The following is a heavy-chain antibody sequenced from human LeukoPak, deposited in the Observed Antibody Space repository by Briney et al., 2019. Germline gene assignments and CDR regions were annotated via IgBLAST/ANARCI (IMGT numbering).Heavy chain of an antibody. V-gene: IGHV3-7*03. CDR1: GFTFSSYW. D-gene: IGHD2-21*02. CDR3: AKVKSGCGGDCYFSCFDY. CDR2: IKQDGSGK. J-gene: IGHJ4*02. Sequence: GGSLRLSCAASGFTFSSYWMSWVRQAPGKGLEWVAYIKQDGSGKYYVDSVKGRFTISRDNSKNTLYLQMNSLRAEDTAVYYCAKVKSGCGGDCYFSCFDYWGQGSLVTVSS.